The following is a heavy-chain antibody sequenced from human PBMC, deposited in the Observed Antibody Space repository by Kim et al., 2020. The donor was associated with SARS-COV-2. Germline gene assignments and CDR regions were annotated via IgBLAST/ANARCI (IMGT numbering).Heavy chain of an antibody. CDR2: TYYRSRWLN. D-gene: IGHD6-13*01. Sequence: SQTLSLTCVISGDSVSSNIATWNWVRQSPSRGLEWLGRTYYRSRWLNEYATSVKSRITINPDTPKNQFSLQLSSVTPEDTAVYYCARAAGGKSGLDLWGQGTLVTVVS. CDR3: ARAAGGKSGLDL. V-gene: IGHV6-1*01. J-gene: IGHJ4*02. CDR1: GDSVSSNIAT.